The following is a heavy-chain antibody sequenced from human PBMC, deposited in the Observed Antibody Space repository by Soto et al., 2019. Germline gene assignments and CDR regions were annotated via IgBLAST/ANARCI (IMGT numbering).Heavy chain of an antibody. CDR3: ASKFGQLLADAFDI. D-gene: IGHD3-10*01. CDR1: GGSISSGGYY. J-gene: IGHJ3*02. V-gene: IGHV4-31*03. CDR2: IYYSGST. Sequence: SETLSLTCTVSGGSISSGGYYWSWIRQHPGKGLEWIGYIYYSGSTYYNPSLKSRVTISVDTSKNQFSLKLSSVTAADTAAYYCASKFGQLLADAFDIWGQGTMVTVSS.